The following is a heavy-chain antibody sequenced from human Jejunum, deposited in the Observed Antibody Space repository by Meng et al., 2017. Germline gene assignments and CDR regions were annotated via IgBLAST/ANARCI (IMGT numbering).Heavy chain of an antibody. J-gene: IGHJ4*02. CDR3: TRDGAGSGWSNFDF. D-gene: IGHD6-19*01. CDR2: IIPIFATP. Sequence: QVQLVQSGAEVKKPGSSVKVSCKAPGEMFLSNKINWVRQAPGQGLEWMGGIIPIFATPDYAPEFQDRVTIPAATSTSTAYMELRSLSSADTAVYYCTRDGAGSGWSNFDFWGQGTLVTVSS. V-gene: IGHV1-69*06. CDR1: GEMFLSNK.